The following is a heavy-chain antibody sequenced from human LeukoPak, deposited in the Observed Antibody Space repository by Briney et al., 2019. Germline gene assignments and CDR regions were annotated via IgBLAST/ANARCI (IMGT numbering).Heavy chain of an antibody. J-gene: IGHJ5*02. CDR3: ARTDSSGYYRA. CDR2: IYTSGST. Sequence: GXGLESIGPIYTSGSTNYNPSLKSRVTMSVDTSKKQFSLKLSSVTAADTAVYYCARTDSSGYYRAWGQGTLVTVSS. V-gene: IGHV4-4*07. D-gene: IGHD3-22*01.